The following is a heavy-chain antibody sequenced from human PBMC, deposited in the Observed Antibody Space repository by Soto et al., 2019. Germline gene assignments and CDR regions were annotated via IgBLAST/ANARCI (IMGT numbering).Heavy chain of an antibody. V-gene: IGHV1-3*01. CDR2: INAGNGNT. D-gene: IGHD2-8*01. CDR3: ARGRGHRSYGWFDP. CDR1: GFTFTTHA. Sequence: ASVKVSCKTSGFTFTTHAIHWVRQAPGQRFEWMGWINAGNGNTKYSQRFQDRVTISRDASASTAYMELSSLTSEDRAVYYCARGRGHRSYGWFDPWGQGTLVTVSS. J-gene: IGHJ5*02.